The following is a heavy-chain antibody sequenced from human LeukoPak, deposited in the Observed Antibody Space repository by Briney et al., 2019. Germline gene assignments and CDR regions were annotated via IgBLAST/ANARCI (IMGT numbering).Heavy chain of an antibody. CDR3: AKLPRVTMIVVANFDY. CDR2: ISGSGGST. CDR1: GFTFSSYS. D-gene: IGHD3-22*01. V-gene: IGHV3-23*01. Sequence: PGGSLRLSCAASGFTFSSYSMNWVRQAPGKGLEWVSAISGSGGSTYYADSVKGRFTISRDNSKNTLYLQMNSLRAEDTAVYYCAKLPRVTMIVVANFDYWGQGTLVTVSS. J-gene: IGHJ4*02.